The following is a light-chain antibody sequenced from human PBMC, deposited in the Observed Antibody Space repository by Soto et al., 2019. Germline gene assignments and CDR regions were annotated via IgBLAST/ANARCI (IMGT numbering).Light chain of an antibody. Sequence: SASPGKSITISCTGTSSDVGSYNLVSWYQQHPGKAPKLMIYEVSKRPSGVSNRFSGSKPGNTASLTISGLQAEDEADYYCCSYAGSSTPYVFGTGTKVTVL. CDR2: EVS. V-gene: IGLV2-23*02. J-gene: IGLJ1*01. CDR3: CSYAGSSTPYV. CDR1: SSDVGSYNL.